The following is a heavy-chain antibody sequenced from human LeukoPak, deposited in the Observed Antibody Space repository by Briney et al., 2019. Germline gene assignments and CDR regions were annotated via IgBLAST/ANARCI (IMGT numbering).Heavy chain of an antibody. D-gene: IGHD2-2*01. CDR2: MNPNSSNT. J-gene: IGHJ4*02. CDR1: GYTFTSYD. Sequence: GASVKLSCKASGYTFTSYDINWVRQATGHGLEWMGWMNPNSSNTGYAHKLQGRVTMTRNTSISTAYMELSSLRSEDTAVYYCARVICSSTSCFDLVDYWGQGTLVTVSS. V-gene: IGHV1-8*01. CDR3: ARVICSSTSCFDLVDY.